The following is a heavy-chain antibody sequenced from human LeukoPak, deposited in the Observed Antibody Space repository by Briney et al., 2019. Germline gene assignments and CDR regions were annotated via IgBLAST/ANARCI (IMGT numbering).Heavy chain of an antibody. CDR3: TRIGFAGGNCAKAGRALGGY. Sequence: PGGSLRLSCAASGFTFSNYTMNWVRQAPGKGLEWVSSISRGGSTIYYADSVRGRFTISRDNAKKSLYLQMNSLRDEDTAVYYCTRIGFAGGNCAKAGRALGGYWGQGILVTVSS. V-gene: IGHV3-21*01. D-gene: IGHD2-21*01. CDR2: ISRGGSTI. CDR1: GFTFSNYT. J-gene: IGHJ4*02.